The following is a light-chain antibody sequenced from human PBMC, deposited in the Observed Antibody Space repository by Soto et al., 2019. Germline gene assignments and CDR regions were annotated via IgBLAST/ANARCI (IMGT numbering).Light chain of an antibody. V-gene: IGLV2-14*03. CDR3: SSFTSSITLV. Sequence: QSVLTQPASVSGSPGQSITISCTGTSSDVGGYDYVSWYQQHPGKAPKLMIYDVSNRPSGVSNRFSGSKSGNTASLTISGLQAEDEADYYCSSFTSSITLVFGVGTKLTVL. J-gene: IGLJ2*01. CDR2: DVS. CDR1: SSDVGGYDY.